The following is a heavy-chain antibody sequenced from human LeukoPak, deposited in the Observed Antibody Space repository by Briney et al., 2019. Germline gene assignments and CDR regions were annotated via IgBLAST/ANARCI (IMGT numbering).Heavy chain of an antibody. CDR2: INSYGRST. CDR3: ARRVVTFAY. CDR1: GFTFSSYC. D-gene: IGHD2-21*02. V-gene: IGHV3-74*01. J-gene: IGHJ4*02. Sequence: GGSLRLSCAASGFTFSSYCMHWVRQAPGKGLVLVSRINSYGRSTNYADSVKGRFTISRDNAKNTLYLQMKSLRVEDTAVYYCARRVVTFAYWGQGTLVTVPS.